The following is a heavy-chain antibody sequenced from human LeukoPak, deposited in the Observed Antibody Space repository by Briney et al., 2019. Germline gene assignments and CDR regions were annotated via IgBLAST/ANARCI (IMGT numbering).Heavy chain of an antibody. CDR2: ISWNSGSI. J-gene: IGHJ4*02. Sequence: GGSLRLSCAASGFTFDDYDMHWVRQAPGKGLEWVSGISWNSGSIGYADSVKGRFTISRDNAKNSLYLQMNSLRAEDTAVYYCARGRGLPVRPPNEGFLDYWGRGTLVTVSS. D-gene: IGHD6-6*01. V-gene: IGHV3-9*01. CDR3: ARGRGLPVRPPNEGFLDY. CDR1: GFTFDDYD.